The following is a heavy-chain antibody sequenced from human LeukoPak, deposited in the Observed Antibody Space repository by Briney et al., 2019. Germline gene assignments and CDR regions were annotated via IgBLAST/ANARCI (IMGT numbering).Heavy chain of an antibody. CDR3: AIDYYASSGYTSPPDY. J-gene: IGHJ4*02. CDR1: GFTFSDYY. D-gene: IGHD3-22*01. CDR2: ISSSGSTI. V-gene: IGHV3-11*01. Sequence: PGGSLRLSCAASGFTFSDYYMSGIRQAPGKGLEWVSYISSSGSTIHYADSVKGRCTISRDNAKNSLYLQMNSLRAEGTGVYFCAIDYYASSGYTSPPDYWGQGTLVTVSS.